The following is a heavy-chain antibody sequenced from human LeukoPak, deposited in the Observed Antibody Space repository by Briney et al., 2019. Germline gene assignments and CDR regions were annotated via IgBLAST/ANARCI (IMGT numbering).Heavy chain of an antibody. J-gene: IGHJ4*02. CDR3: ARGLFVYYFFLFGCVCQYCDY. D-gene: IGHD3/OR15-3a*01. CDR1: GGSFSKYA. CDR2: IIPIFGTA. Sequence: SVTVSCKDSGGSFSKYAIRELGQAPGQGLEWMGGIIPIFGTANYAQKSQGRVTITADESTSTAYMELSSLRPEDTAGYYWARGLFVYYFFLFGCVCQYCDYWVQGTLVTVSS. V-gene: IGHV1-69*13.